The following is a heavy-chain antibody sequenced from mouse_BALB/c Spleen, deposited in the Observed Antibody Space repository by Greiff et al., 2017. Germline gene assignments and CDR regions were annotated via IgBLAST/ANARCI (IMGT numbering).Heavy chain of an antibody. V-gene: IGHV5-6-5*01. CDR3: ARGRGYGNHDPAWFAY. CDR1: GFTFSSYA. J-gene: IGHJ3*01. D-gene: IGHD2-1*01. Sequence: EVKLMESGGGLVKPGGSLKLSCAASGFTFSSYAMSWVRQTPEKRLEWVASISSGGSTYYPDSVKGRFTISRDNARNILYLQMSSLRSEDTAMYYCARGRGYGNHDPAWFAYWGQGTLVTVSA. CDR2: ISSGGST.